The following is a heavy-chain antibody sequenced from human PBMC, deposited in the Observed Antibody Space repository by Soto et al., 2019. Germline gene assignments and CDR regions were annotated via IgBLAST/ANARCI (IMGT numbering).Heavy chain of an antibody. CDR1: GDSINNYY. CDR3: ASSGGYDFWSGYPYYFDY. Sequence: PSETLSLTCTVSGDSINNYYWNWIRQPPGKGLEWIGEINHSGSTNYSPSLKSRVTLSVDTSKNQFSLKLHSVTAADTAVYYCASSGGYDFWSGYPYYFDYWGQGTLVTVSS. CDR2: INHSGST. V-gene: IGHV4-34*01. D-gene: IGHD3-3*01. J-gene: IGHJ4*01.